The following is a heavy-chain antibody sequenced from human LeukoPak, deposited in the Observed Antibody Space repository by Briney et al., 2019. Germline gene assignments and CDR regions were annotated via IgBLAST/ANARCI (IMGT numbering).Heavy chain of an antibody. CDR1: GFTFSSYA. J-gene: IGHJ6*02. V-gene: IGHV3-30*04. Sequence: GGSLRLSCAASGFTFSSYAMHWVRQAPGKGLEWVAVISYDGSNKCYADSVKGRFTISRDNSKNTLYLQMNSLRAEDTAMYYCARDWTDFWSGYYYYGMDVWGQGTTVTVSS. D-gene: IGHD3-3*01. CDR3: ARDWTDFWSGYYYYGMDV. CDR2: ISYDGSNK.